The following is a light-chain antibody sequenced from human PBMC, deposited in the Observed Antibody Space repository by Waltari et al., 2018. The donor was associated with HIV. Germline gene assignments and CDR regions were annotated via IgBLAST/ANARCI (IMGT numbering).Light chain of an antibody. J-gene: IGLJ3*02. CDR3: CSYAGSSTWV. Sequence: QSALTQPASVSGSPGQSITLSCTGTSSDVAGYNYVPWYQQHPGKAPKLMIYDVSKRPSGVSNRFSGSKSGNTASLTISGLQAEDEADYYCCSYAGSSTWVFGGGTKLTVL. CDR1: SSDVAGYNY. CDR2: DVS. V-gene: IGLV2-23*02.